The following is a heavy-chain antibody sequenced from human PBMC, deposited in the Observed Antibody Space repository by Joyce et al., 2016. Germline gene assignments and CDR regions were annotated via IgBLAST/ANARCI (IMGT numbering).Heavy chain of an antibody. D-gene: IGHD6-19*01. V-gene: IGHV3-49*05. CDR2: IRSKAYGGTT. Sequence: EVQLVESGGGLVKPGRSLILSCTASGFTFGDYGVSWFRQAPGKGLEWLAFIRSKAYGGTTKYAASVKGRFPISRDDSKSIAYLQMNSLKTEDTAVYYCTREAEYSSGWYFYYFDYWGQGTLVTVSS. J-gene: IGHJ4*02. CDR1: GFTFGDYG. CDR3: TREAEYSSGWYFYYFDY.